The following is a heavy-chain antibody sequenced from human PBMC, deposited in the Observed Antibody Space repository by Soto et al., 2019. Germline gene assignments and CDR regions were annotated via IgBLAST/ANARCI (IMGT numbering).Heavy chain of an antibody. CDR3: ARDLDSSGWFPGFDP. V-gene: IGHV3-21*01. Sequence: GGSLRLSCAASGFTFSSYSMNWVRQAPGKGLEWVSSISSSSSYIYYADSVKGRFTISRDNAKNSLYLQMNSLRAEDTAVYYCARDLDSSGWFPGFDPWGQGTLVTVSS. J-gene: IGHJ5*02. CDR2: ISSSSSYI. D-gene: IGHD6-19*01. CDR1: GFTFSSYS.